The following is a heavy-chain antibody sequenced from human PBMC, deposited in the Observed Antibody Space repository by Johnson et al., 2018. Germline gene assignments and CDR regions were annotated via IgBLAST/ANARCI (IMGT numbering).Heavy chain of an antibody. Sequence: QVQLQESGPGLVKPSETLSLTCTVSGGSVNRYFWSLIRQPPGKQLEWIGYIYYSGSTNYNPSLKSRVTISIDTSQNQFCLKLGSLTAADTAIYYCARDVATKEYCSEAKCEPGAFDIWGQGTVVTVSS. D-gene: IGHD2-15*01. CDR3: ARDVATKEYCSEAKCEPGAFDI. CDR1: GGSVNRYF. CDR2: IYYSGST. V-gene: IGHV4-59*02. J-gene: IGHJ3*02.